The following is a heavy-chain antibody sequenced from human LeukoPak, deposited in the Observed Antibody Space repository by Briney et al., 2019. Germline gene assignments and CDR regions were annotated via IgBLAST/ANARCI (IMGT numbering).Heavy chain of an antibody. Sequence: PEWSVRLSCSASGFTFSSFVMSWVRQSPGKGLEWVSGVSATGRETFYADSVEGRFTISRDNSKNTVYLQMNSLTTEDTAKYYCARTWNSAIGSAGDWFDPWGQGVQVSVSS. CDR3: ARTWNSAIGSAGDWFDP. D-gene: IGHD3-10*01. V-gene: IGHV3-23*01. CDR1: GFTFSSFV. J-gene: IGHJ5*02. CDR2: VSATGRET.